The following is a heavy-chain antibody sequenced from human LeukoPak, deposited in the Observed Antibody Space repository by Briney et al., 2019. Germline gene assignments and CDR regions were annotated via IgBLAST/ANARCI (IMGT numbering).Heavy chain of an antibody. J-gene: IGHJ4*02. CDR1: VFTFSTYA. D-gene: IGHD6-13*01. V-gene: IGHV3-23*01. CDR2: ISGSGGRT. Sequence: GGSLRLSCAASVFTFSTYAMSWVRQAPGKGLQWVSAISGSGGRTYYADSVKGRFTISRDNSKNTLYLQMNSLRAEDTAVYYCAKTYGSSWYGYYFDSWGQGTLVTVSS. CDR3: AKTYGSSWYGYYFDS.